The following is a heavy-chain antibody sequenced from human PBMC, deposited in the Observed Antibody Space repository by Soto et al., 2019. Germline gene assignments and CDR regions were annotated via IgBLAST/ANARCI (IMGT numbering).Heavy chain of an antibody. V-gene: IGHV5-10-1*01. Sequence: GESLTISCEGSGYRFTSYWINGVRQLHGKGLEWMGKIDPSDSYTSYNPSFQGHVTISADKSINTAYLQWSGLKASDTAMYYCARLELSDAFDMWGQGTIVTVSS. CDR2: IDPSDSYT. D-gene: IGHD1-1*01. CDR3: ARLELSDAFDM. CDR1: GYRFTSYW. J-gene: IGHJ3*02.